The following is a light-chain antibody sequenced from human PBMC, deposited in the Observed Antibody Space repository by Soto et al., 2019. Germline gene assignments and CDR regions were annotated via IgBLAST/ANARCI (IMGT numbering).Light chain of an antibody. CDR3: YSAADNFVV. J-gene: IGLJ2*01. CDR1: VLAKKY. V-gene: IGLV3-27*01. Sequence: SYELTQPSSVSVSPGQTARITCSGDVLAKKYARWFQQKPGQAPVLVIYKDSERPSGIPERFSGSSSGTTVTLTISGAQVEDEADYYSYSAADNFVVFGGGTKLTVL. CDR2: KDS.